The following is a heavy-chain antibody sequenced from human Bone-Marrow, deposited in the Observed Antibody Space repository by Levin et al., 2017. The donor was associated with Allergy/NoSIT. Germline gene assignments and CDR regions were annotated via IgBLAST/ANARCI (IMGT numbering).Heavy chain of an antibody. CDR1: GFTFRTYE. D-gene: IGHD3-22*01. V-gene: IGHV3-48*03. CDR2: ISNSGSFI. J-gene: IGHJ4*02. Sequence: GESLKISCAASGFTFRTYEMSWVRQAPGKGLEWVSYISNSGSFIHYADSVKGRLTVSRDNTKNSMYLQMNSLRAEDSGVYYCARGGTFYYDSSGIYPYYFDYWGQGTLVTVSS. CDR3: ARGGTFYYDSSGIYPYYFDY.